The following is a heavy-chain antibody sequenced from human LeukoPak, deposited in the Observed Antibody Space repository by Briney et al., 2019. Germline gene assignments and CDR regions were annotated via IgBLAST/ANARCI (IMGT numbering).Heavy chain of an antibody. CDR2: IYRDDRPR. D-gene: IGHD3-22*01. CDR1: GFTFSSSE. CDR3: AREDSRDALDI. V-gene: IGHV3-48*03. J-gene: IGHJ3*02. Sequence: GGSLRPSCEGSGFTFSSSEMNWVRQAPGKGLEWLSYIYRDDRPRYYADSVKGRFTISRDDARNSLYLQMSSLRAEDTAVYYCAREDSRDALDIWGRGTLVTVSS.